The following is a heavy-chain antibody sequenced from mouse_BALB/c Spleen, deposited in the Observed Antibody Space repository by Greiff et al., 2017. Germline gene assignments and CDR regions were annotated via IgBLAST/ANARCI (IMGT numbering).Heavy chain of an antibody. J-gene: IGHJ2*01. CDR2: ISYSGST. D-gene: IGHD2-14*01. CDR3: ARGYRYDERGFDY. V-gene: IGHV3-2*02. Sequence: EVKLVESGPGLVKPSQSLSLTCTVTGYSITSDYAWYWIRQFPGNKLEWMGYISYSGSTSYNPSLKSRISITRDTSKNQFFLQLNSVTTEDTATYYCARGYRYDERGFDYWGQGTTLTVSS. CDR1: GYSITSDYA.